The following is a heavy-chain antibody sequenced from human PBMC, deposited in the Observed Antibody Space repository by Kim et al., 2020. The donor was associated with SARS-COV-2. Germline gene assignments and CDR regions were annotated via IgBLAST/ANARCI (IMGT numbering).Heavy chain of an antibody. CDR1: GGTFSSYA. CDR3: ARLMVRGVMSYYYYGMDV. CDR2: IIPIFGTA. Sequence: SVKVSCKASGGTFSSYAISWVRQAPGQGLEWMGGIIPIFGTANYAQKFQGRVTITADESTSTPYMELSSLRSEETAVYSCARLMVRGVMSYYYYGMDVW. D-gene: IGHD3-10*01. J-gene: IGHJ6*01. V-gene: IGHV1-69*13.